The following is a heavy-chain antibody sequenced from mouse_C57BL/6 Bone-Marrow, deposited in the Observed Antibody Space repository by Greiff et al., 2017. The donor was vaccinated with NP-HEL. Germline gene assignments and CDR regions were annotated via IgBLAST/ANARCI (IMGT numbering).Heavy chain of an antibody. D-gene: IGHD1-1*01. Sequence: VHLVESGPGLVQPSQSLSITCTVSGFSLTSYGVHWVRQSPGKGLEWLGVLWSGGSTDYNAAFISRLSISKDNSKSQVFFKMNSLQADDTAIYYCARMTVVDWYFDVWGTGTTVTVSS. CDR3: ARMTVVDWYFDV. CDR2: LWSGGST. CDR1: GFSLTSYG. V-gene: IGHV2-2*01. J-gene: IGHJ1*03.